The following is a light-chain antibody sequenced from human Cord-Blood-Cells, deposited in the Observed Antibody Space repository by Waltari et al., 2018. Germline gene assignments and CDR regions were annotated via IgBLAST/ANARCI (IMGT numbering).Light chain of an antibody. Sequence: QSALTQPASVSGSPGQSITISCTGTSSDVGGYNYVSWYQQHPGKAPKLMIYDVSNRTSGVSILFSGSRSGNTASLTISGLQAEDEADYYCSSYTSSSTVFGGGTKLTVL. CDR1: SSDVGGYNY. CDR3: SSYTSSSTV. V-gene: IGLV2-14*03. J-gene: IGLJ3*02. CDR2: DVS.